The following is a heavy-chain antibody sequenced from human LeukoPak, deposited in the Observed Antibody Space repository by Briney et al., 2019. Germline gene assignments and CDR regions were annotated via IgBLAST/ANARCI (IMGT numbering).Heavy chain of an antibody. CDR1: GYTFTSYY. J-gene: IGHJ4*02. CDR2: INPSGGST. V-gene: IGHV1-46*01. CDR3: AREWGKYVFGY. D-gene: IGHD3-10*02. Sequence: ASVKVSCKASGYTFTSYYMHWVRQAPGQGLEWMGIINPSGGSTSYAQKFQGRVTMARDMSTSTVYMELSSLRSEDTAVYYCAREWGKYVFGYWGQGTLVTVSS.